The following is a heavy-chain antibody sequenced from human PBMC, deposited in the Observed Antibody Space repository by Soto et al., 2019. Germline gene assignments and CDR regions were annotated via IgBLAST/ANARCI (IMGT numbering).Heavy chain of an antibody. CDR2: INAGNGNT. CDR1: GYTFTSYA. D-gene: IGHD5-12*01. CDR3: ARGVPTIPDS. V-gene: IGHV1-3*01. Sequence: QVQLVQSGAEVKKPGASVKVSCKTSGYTFTSYAIHWVRQAPGQRLEWMGWINAGNGNTKYSQKFQGRVTITRDTSASTAYIELSSLRSEDTAVYYCARGVPTIPDSWGQGTLVTVSS. J-gene: IGHJ4*02.